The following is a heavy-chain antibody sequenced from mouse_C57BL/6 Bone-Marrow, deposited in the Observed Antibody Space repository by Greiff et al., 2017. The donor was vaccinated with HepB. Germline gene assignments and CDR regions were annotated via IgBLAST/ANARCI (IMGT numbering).Heavy chain of an antibody. V-gene: IGHV1-77*01. D-gene: IGHD1-1*01. J-gene: IGHJ1*03. Sequence: QVQLQQSGAELVKPGASVKLSCKASGYTFTDYYINWVKQRPGQGLEWIGKIGPGSGSTYYNEKFKGKATLTADKSSSTAYMQLSSLTSEDSAVYVCGRRSHYYGSSYGYVGGWGTGTTVTVS. CDR1: GYTFTDYY. CDR3: GRRSHYYGSSYGYVGG. CDR2: IGPGSGST.